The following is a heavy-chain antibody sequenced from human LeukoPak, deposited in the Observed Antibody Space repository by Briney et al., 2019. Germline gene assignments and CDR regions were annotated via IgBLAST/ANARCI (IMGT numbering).Heavy chain of an antibody. J-gene: IGHJ5*02. D-gene: IGHD2-2*01. CDR2: INTNTGNP. Sequence: ASVKVSCKASGYTFTSYAMNWVRQAPGQGLEWMGWINTNTGNPTYAQGFTGRFVFSLDTSVSTAYLQISSLKAEDTAVYYCARAEYQLLSMSDWFDPWGQGTLVTVSS. CDR1: GYTFTSYA. V-gene: IGHV7-4-1*02. CDR3: ARAEYQLLSMSDWFDP.